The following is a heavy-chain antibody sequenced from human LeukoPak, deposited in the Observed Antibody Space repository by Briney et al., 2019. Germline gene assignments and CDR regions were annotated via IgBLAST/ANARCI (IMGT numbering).Heavy chain of an antibody. D-gene: IGHD3-22*01. CDR2: IYHSGST. J-gene: IGHJ4*02. CDR3: ARVHYYDSSGYFTVFPDY. V-gene: IGHV4-38-2*02. CDR1: GYSISSGYY. Sequence: SETLSLTCTVSGYSISSGYYWGWIRQPPGKGLEWIGSIYHSGSTYYKPSLKSRVTISVDTSKNQLSLKLSSVTAADTAVYYCARVHYYDSSGYFTVFPDYWGQGTLVTVSS.